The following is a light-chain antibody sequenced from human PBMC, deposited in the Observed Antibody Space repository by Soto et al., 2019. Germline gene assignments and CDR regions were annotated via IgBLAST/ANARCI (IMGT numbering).Light chain of an antibody. V-gene: IGLV2-14*01. CDR3: CSYPSRYTLV. CDR1: SSDGGNYKY. J-gene: IGLJ1*01. CDR2: EVS. Sequence: QAVRTQPASVSWSPGQSSTISCTGTSSDGGNYKYVSWYQQHPGKAPKLMIYEVSNRPSGVSNPFSASKSANTASLTISGLPADDEADYYCCSYPSRYTLVFGTGTKGTVL.